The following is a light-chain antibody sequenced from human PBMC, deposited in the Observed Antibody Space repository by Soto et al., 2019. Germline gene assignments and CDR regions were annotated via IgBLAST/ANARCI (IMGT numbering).Light chain of an antibody. CDR1: QDVRTW. V-gene: IGKV1-12*01. CDR2: ATS. CDR3: QQAKRDPIT. J-gene: IGKJ3*01. Sequence: DIQMTQSPSSVSASVGDRVTITCRASQDVRTWLAWYQQKPGEAPNLLISATSNLQSGVPSRFSGSGSGTDFTLTSSSLQPEDSASYFCQQAKRDPITFGPGTKVESK.